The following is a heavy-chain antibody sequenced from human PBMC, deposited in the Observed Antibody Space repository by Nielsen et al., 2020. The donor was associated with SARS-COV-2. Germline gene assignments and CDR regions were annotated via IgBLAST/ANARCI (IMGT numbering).Heavy chain of an antibody. CDR3: ARVVAARPGYYFDY. Sequence: GGSLRLSCAASGFSFSDYWMSWVRQSPVKGLEWVSVIYSGGATHYADSVKGRFTISRDDSKNTVYLQMNSLRDEDTAVYYCARVVAARPGYYFDYWGQGTLVTVSS. J-gene: IGHJ4*02. D-gene: IGHD6-6*01. CDR2: IYSGGAT. V-gene: IGHV3-66*01. CDR1: GFSFSDYW.